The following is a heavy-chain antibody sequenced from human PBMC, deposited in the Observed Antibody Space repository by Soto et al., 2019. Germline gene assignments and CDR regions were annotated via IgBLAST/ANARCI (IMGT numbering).Heavy chain of an antibody. CDR1: GGSVSSGSYY. D-gene: IGHD3-10*01. Sequence: SETLSLTCTAAGGSVSSGSYYLSWIRQPPGKGLEWIGYIYYSGSTNYNPSLKSRVTISVDTSKNQFSLKLSSVTAADTAVYYCAREGMVRGKGGYYGMDVWGQGTTVTVS. J-gene: IGHJ6*02. CDR2: IYYSGST. V-gene: IGHV4-61*01. CDR3: AREGMVRGKGGYYGMDV.